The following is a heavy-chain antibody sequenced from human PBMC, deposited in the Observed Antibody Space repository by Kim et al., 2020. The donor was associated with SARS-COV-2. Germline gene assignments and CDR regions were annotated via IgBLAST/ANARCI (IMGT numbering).Heavy chain of an antibody. J-gene: IGHJ6*02. Sequence: GGSLRLSCAASGFTFSSYAMSWVRQAPGKRLEWVSAISSSSGSTYYADSVKGRFTFSRDNSKNTLYLQMNSLRAEDTAVYYCAKATAPGAYYYYAMDVWGQGTTVTVSS. V-gene: IGHV3-23*01. CDR1: GFTFSSYA. D-gene: IGHD6-13*01. CDR2: ISSSSGST. CDR3: AKATAPGAYYYYAMDV.